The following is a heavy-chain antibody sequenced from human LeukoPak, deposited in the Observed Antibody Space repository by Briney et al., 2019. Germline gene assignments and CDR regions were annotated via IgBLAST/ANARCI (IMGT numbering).Heavy chain of an antibody. CDR2: IYYSGST. D-gene: IGHD6-19*01. CDR3: ARVSRRYSSGWYPLYYFDY. Sequence: PSXXLSLTCTVSGGSISSYYWSWIRQPPGKGLEWNGYIYYSGSTNYNPSLKSRVTISVDTSKNQFSLKLSSVTAADTAVYYCARVSRRYSSGWYPLYYFDYWGQGTLVTVSS. J-gene: IGHJ4*02. V-gene: IGHV4-59*01. CDR1: GGSISSYY.